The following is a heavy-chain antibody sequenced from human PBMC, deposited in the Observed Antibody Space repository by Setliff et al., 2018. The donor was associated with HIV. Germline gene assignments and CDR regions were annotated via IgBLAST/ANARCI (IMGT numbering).Heavy chain of an antibody. CDR2: ISSYNDNT. Sequence: ASVKVSCKASGYSFTNYGISWVRQAPGQGLGWMGWISSYNDNTNYALNLQGRVTMTTDTSTSTAYMELRSLRSDDTAVYYCARDDVGYCSGGSCYHLFDTFDIWGQGTVVTVSS. J-gene: IGHJ3*02. D-gene: IGHD2-15*01. CDR1: GYSFTNYG. V-gene: IGHV1-18*01. CDR3: ARDDVGYCSGGSCYHLFDTFDI.